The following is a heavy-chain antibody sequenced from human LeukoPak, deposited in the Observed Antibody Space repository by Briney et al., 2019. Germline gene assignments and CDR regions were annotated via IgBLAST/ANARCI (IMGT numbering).Heavy chain of an antibody. J-gene: IGHJ4*02. CDR3: ARPYDSSGYYPFDY. Sequence: PGGSLRLSCAASGFTFSSYSMNWVRQAPGKGLEWIGSIYHSGRTKYNPSLESPVTISVDTSKNQFSLKLSSVTAADTAVYYCARPYDSSGYYPFDYWGQGTLVTVSS. V-gene: IGHV4-38-2*01. D-gene: IGHD3-22*01. CDR1: GFTFSSYS. CDR2: IYHSGRT.